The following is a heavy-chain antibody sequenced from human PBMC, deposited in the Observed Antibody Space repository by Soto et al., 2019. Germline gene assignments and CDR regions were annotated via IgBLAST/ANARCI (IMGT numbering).Heavy chain of an antibody. CDR1: GFTFSSYG. D-gene: IGHD6-13*01. CDR2: IWYDGSNK. Sequence: GGPLRLSCAASGFTFSSYGMHWVRQAPGKGLEWVAVIWYDGSNKYYADSVKGRFTISRDNSKNTLYLQMSSLRSEDTAVYYCARDGTAAGTGNAFDIWGQGTMVTVSS. J-gene: IGHJ3*02. V-gene: IGHV3-33*01. CDR3: ARDGTAAGTGNAFDI.